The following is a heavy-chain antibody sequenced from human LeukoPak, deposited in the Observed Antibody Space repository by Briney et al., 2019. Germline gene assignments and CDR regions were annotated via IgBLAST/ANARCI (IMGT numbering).Heavy chain of an antibody. J-gene: IGHJ4*02. CDR3: ATYRQVLLPFES. CDR2: IFPSGGEI. V-gene: IGHV3-23*01. CDR1: GFTFSTFA. Sequence: GGSLRLSCAASGFTFSTFAMIWVRQPPGKGLEWVSSIFPSGGEIHYADSVRGRFTISRDKSKSTLSLQMNSLRAEDTAIYYCATYRQVLLPFESWGQGTLVTVSS. D-gene: IGHD2-8*02.